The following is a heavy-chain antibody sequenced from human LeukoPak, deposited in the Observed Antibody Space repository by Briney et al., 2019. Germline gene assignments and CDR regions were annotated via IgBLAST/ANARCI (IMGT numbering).Heavy chain of an antibody. CDR1: GGSISSYY. CDR3: ARDRGGYNSGYYYYYMDV. V-gene: IGHV4-59*01. J-gene: IGHJ6*03. D-gene: IGHD5-18*01. Sequence: KASETLSLTCAVYGGSISSYYWSWIRQPPGKGLEWIGYIYYSGSTNYNPSLKSRVTISVDTSKNQFSLKLSSVTAADTAVYYCARDRGGYNSGYYYYYMDVWGKGTTVTVSS. CDR2: IYYSGST.